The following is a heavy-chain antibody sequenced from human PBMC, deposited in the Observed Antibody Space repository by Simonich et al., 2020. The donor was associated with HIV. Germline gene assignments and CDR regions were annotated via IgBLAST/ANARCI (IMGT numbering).Heavy chain of an antibody. V-gene: IGHV5-51*03. CDR2: IYPGDSDT. J-gene: IGHJ2*01. CDR3: VRRLAVAGTYWYFDL. Sequence: EVQLVQSGAEVKKPGESLKISCKGSGYSFTSYWIGWVRQMPGKGLEWMGIIYPGDSDTRYIPSFQGQVTISADKSISTAYLQWSSLKASDTAMYYCVRRLAVAGTYWYFDLWGRGTLVTVSS. CDR1: GYSFTSYW. D-gene: IGHD6-19*01.